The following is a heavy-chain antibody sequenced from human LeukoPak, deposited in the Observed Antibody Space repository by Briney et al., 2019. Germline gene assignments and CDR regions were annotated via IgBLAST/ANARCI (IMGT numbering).Heavy chain of an antibody. D-gene: IGHD3-22*01. CDR2: IYTSGNT. Sequence: SETLSLTCTVSSGSISSYYWSWIRQSAGKGLEWIGRIYTSGNTNYNPSLKSRVTMSVDTSKNQFSLKLNSVTAADTAVYYCARDRYYYDTSGSIRFDYWGQGTLVTASS. CDR1: SGSISSYY. J-gene: IGHJ4*02. CDR3: ARDRYYYDTSGSIRFDY. V-gene: IGHV4-4*07.